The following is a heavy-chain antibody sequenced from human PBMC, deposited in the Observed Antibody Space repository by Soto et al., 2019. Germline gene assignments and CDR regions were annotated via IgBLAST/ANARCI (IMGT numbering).Heavy chain of an antibody. CDR1: GYSISSGYY. D-gene: IGHD3-16*01. Sequence: PSETLSLTCAVSGYSISSGYYWSWVRQPPGKWLEWIATINHSGATYFNPSLKSRVTISVDTSRNQFSLDLTSVTAADTAMYYCARYVWSSTSRSHFDSWGQGTLVTSPQ. J-gene: IGHJ4*02. V-gene: IGHV4-38-2*01. CDR2: INHSGAT. CDR3: ARYVWSSTSRSHFDS.